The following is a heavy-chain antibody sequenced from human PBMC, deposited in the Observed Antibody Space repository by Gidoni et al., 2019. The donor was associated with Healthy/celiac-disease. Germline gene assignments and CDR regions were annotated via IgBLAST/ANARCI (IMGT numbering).Heavy chain of an antibody. V-gene: IGHV4-39*01. D-gene: IGHD1-1*01. CDR3: ARLYGIWERYFDY. J-gene: IGHJ4*02. CDR1: GGSISSSSYY. CDR2: IYYSGST. Sequence: QLQLQESGPGLVKPSETLSLTCTVSGGSISSSSYYWGWIRQPPGKGLEWIGSIYYSGSTYYNPSLKSRVTISVDTSKNQFSLKLSSVTAADTAVYYCARLYGIWERYFDYWGQGTLVTVSS.